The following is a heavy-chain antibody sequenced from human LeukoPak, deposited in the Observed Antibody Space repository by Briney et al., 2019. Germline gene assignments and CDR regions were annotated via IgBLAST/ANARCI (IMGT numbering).Heavy chain of an antibody. CDR3: ARASAGGSWYRVYYFGY. Sequence: PSETLSLTCTVSGSSISSYYWSWIRQPPGKGLEWIGYIYYSGSTNYNPSLKSRVTISVDTSKNQFSLKLSSVTAADTAVYYCARASAGGSWYRVYYFGYWGQGTLVTVSS. CDR2: IYYSGST. J-gene: IGHJ4*02. D-gene: IGHD6-13*01. V-gene: IGHV4-59*01. CDR1: GSSISSYY.